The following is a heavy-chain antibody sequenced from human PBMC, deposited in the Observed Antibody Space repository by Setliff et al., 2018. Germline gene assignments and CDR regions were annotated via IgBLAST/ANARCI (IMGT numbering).Heavy chain of an antibody. V-gene: IGHV4-34*01. Sequence: PSETLSLTCAVYGGSFSGYYWSWIRQPPGKGLEWIGEINHSGSTNNNPSLKSRVTISVDTSKNQFSLKLSSVTAADTAVYYCARSKSSSGWLNWFDPWGQGTLVTVSS. CDR3: ARSKSSSGWLNWFDP. D-gene: IGHD6-19*01. J-gene: IGHJ5*02. CDR2: INHSGST. CDR1: GGSFSGYY.